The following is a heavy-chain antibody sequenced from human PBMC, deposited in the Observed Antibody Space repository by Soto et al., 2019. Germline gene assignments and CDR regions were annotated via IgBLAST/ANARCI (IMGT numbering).Heavy chain of an antibody. CDR2: ISSSSSYR. D-gene: IGHD3-3*01. CDR1: GFTFSSYS. V-gene: IGHV3-21*01. J-gene: IGHJ6*02. CDR3: ARDVRGIVGLILRSIEWYPLGDV. Sequence: GGSLRLSCAASGFTFSSYSMNWVRQAPGKGLEWVSSISSSSSYRYYADSVKGRFTISRDNAKNSLYLQMNSLRAEDTAVYYCARDVRGIVGLILRSIEWYPLGDVCGQRTTVTVS.